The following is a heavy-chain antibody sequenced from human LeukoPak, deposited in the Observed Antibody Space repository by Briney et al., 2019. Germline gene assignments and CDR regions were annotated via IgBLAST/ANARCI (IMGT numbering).Heavy chain of an antibody. CDR3: VRAIAAAASY. CDR2: IKQDGSER. D-gene: IGHD6-13*01. CDR1: GFTFSDYW. V-gene: IGHV3-7*01. J-gene: IGHJ4*02. Sequence: GGSLRLSCAASGFTFSDYWMNWVRQAPGRVLGWVANIKQDGSERYYVDSVKGRFTITRDNAKNSLSLQMNSLRVEDTAVYYCVRAIAAAASYWGQGTLVTVSS.